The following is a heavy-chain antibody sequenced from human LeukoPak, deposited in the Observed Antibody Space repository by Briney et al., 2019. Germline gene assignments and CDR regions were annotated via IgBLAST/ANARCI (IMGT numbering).Heavy chain of an antibody. CDR2: IYSGGST. CDR3: ARADDYGDYYDY. V-gene: IGHV3-53*01. CDR1: GFTVSSNY. D-gene: IGHD4-17*01. Sequence: GGSLRLSCAASGFTVSSNYMSWVRQAPGKGLEWVSVIYSGGSTYYADSVKGRFTISRDNSKSTLYLQMNSLRAEDTAVYYCARADDYGDYYDYWGQGTLVTVSS. J-gene: IGHJ4*02.